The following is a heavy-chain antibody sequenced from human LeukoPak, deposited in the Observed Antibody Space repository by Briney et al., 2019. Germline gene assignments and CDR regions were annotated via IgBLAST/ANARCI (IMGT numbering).Heavy chain of an antibody. CDR1: GFTFSSYA. CDR2: ISYDGSNK. CDR3: AKDLTFLGYCSSTSCHHDAFDI. D-gene: IGHD2-2*01. J-gene: IGHJ3*02. Sequence: GGSLRLSCAASGFTFSSYAMHWVREAPGKGLEWVAVISYDGSNKYYADSVKGRFTISRDNSKNTLYLQMNSLRAEDTAVYYCAKDLTFLGYCSSTSCHHDAFDIWGQGTMVTVSS. V-gene: IGHV3-30*18.